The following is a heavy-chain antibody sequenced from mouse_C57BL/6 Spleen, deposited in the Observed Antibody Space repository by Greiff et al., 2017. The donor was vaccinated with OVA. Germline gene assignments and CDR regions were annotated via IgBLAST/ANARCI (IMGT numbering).Heavy chain of an antibody. CDR1: GFTFSSYT. CDR2: ISGGGGNT. Sequence: EVQRVESGGGLVKPGGSLKLSCAASGFTFSSYTMSWVRQTPEKRLEWVATISGGGGNTYYPDSVKGRFTISRDNAKNTLYLQMSSLRSEDTALYYCARHGTGPFAYWGQGTLVTVSA. J-gene: IGHJ3*01. D-gene: IGHD4-1*01. V-gene: IGHV5-9*01. CDR3: ARHGTGPFAY.